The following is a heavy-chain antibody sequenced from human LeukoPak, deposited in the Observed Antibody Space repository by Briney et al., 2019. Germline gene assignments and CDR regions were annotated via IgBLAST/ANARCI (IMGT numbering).Heavy chain of an antibody. Sequence: ASVEVSCKASGYSFTSYDINWVRQAPGQGPEWMGWMSPRSGSTGYAQKFQGRVAMTSDTSISTAYMELSRLTSDDTAVYYCARTPPNWGADYWGQGTLVTVSS. CDR2: MSPRSGST. D-gene: IGHD7-27*01. J-gene: IGHJ4*02. V-gene: IGHV1-8*01. CDR3: ARTPPNWGADY. CDR1: GYSFTSYD.